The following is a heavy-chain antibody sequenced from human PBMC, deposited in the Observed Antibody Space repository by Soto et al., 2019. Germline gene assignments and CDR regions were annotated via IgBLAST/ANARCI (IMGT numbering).Heavy chain of an antibody. CDR1: GGSISSYY. CDR3: ARVWGGAFDF. CDR2: IYYSGST. D-gene: IGHD3-10*01. V-gene: IGHV4-59*01. Sequence: QVQVQESGPGLVKPSETLSLTCTVSGGSISSYYWSWIRQPPGRGLEWIGYIYYSGSTNYNPSLKTRVTISVDTSKNLFSLKLSSVTAADTAVYYCARVWGGAFDFWGQGTMVTVSS. J-gene: IGHJ3*01.